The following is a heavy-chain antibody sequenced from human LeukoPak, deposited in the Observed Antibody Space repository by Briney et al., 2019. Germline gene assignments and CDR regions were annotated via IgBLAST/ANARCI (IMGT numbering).Heavy chain of an antibody. CDR2: ISSSSSYT. J-gene: IGHJ4*02. V-gene: IGHV3-11*06. D-gene: IGHD5-18*01. CDR3: ARAEVDTAMVTWFDY. Sequence: PGGSLRLSCAASGFTFSDYYMSWIRQAPGKGLEWVSYISSSSSYTNYADSVKGRFTISRDNAKNSLDLQMNSLRAEDTAVYYCARAEVDTAMVTWFDYWGQGTLVTVSS. CDR1: GFTFSDYY.